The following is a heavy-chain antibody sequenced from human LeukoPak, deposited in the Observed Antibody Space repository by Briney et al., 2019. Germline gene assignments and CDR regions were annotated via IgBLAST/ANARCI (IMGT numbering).Heavy chain of an antibody. CDR3: ARTTYYDFWSGYFFDY. J-gene: IGHJ4*02. V-gene: IGHV4-59*01. CDR1: GGSISSYY. Sequence: SETLSFTCTVSGGSISSYYWSWIRQPPGKGLEWIGYIYYSGSTNYNPSLKSRVTISVDTSKNQFSLKLSPVTAADTAVYYCARTTYYDFWSGYFFDYWGQGTLVTVSS. D-gene: IGHD3-3*01. CDR2: IYYSGST.